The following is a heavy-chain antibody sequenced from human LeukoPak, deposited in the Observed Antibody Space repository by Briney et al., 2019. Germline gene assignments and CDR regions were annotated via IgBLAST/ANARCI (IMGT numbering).Heavy chain of an antibody. Sequence: GGSLRLSCAASGFTFSSYSKNWVRQAPGKGLEWVSYISSSSSTIYYADSVKGRFTISRDNAKNSLYLQMNSLRDEDTAVYYCARGIQPPKYYGSGSDTFDIWGQGTMVTVSS. CDR1: GFTFSSYS. D-gene: IGHD3-10*01. CDR2: ISSSSSTI. V-gene: IGHV3-48*02. J-gene: IGHJ3*02. CDR3: ARGIQPPKYYGSGSDTFDI.